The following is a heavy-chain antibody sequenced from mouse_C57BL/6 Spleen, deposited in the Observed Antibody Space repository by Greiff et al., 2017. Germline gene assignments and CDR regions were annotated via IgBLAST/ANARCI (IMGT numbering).Heavy chain of an antibody. CDR3: ARRDDGYYVWFAY. Sequence: QVQLQQSGAELVMPGASVKLSCKASGYTFTSYWMHWVKQRPGQGLEWIGEIDPSDSNTNYNQKFKGKSTLTVDKSSSTAYMQLSSLTSEDSAVYYCARRDDGYYVWFAYWGQGTLVTVSA. CDR2: IDPSDSNT. D-gene: IGHD2-3*01. J-gene: IGHJ3*01. CDR1: GYTFTSYW. V-gene: IGHV1-69*01.